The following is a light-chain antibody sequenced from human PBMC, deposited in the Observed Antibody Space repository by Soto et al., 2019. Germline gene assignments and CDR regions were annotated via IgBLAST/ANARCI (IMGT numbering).Light chain of an antibody. CDR1: SSDVGSYKY. CDR2: EVS. V-gene: IGLV2-8*01. CDR3: SSYAGSNEWV. Sequence: QSALTQPPSASGSPGQSVTISCTGTSSDVGSYKYVSWYQQHPGKAPKLMIYEVSKRPSGVPDRFSGSKSGNTASLTVSGLQAEDEADYYCSSYAGSNEWVFGGGTQLTVL. J-gene: IGLJ3*02.